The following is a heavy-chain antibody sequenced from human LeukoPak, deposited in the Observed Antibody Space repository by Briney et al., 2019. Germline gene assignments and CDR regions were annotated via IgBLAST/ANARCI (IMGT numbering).Heavy chain of an antibody. Sequence: PGGSLRLSCAASGFTFSSYWMHWVRQAPGKGLVRVSRISGDRSSTSYADSVQGRFTISRDNAKNTLYLQMNSLRAEDTAVYYCARNYYYYYGLDVWGQGTPVTVSS. CDR2: ISGDRSST. CDR1: GFTFSSYW. V-gene: IGHV3-74*01. CDR3: ARNYYYYYGLDV. J-gene: IGHJ6*02.